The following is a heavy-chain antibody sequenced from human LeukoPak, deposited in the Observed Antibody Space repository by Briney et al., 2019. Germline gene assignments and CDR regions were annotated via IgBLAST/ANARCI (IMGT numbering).Heavy chain of an antibody. CDR1: GFAFCSYS. J-gene: IGHJ4*02. Sequence: GGSLRLSCAASGFAFCSYSMNSVRQAPGKGLESVSSICISATYIYYADSLKGRFTISRDNAKNSLYLQMNKLRAEDTAVYYCARGTKWVIAREFDYWGQGTLVTVSS. V-gene: IGHV3-21*01. CDR2: ICISATYI. D-gene: IGHD2-21*01. CDR3: ARGTKWVIAREFDY.